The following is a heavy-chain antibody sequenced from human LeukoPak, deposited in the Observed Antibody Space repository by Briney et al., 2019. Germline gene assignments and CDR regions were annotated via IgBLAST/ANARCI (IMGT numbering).Heavy chain of an antibody. D-gene: IGHD3-16*02. CDR1: GFTFSSYA. J-gene: IGHJ3*02. V-gene: IGHV3-23*01. CDR3: AKVEVGRLGELSLSGALDI. Sequence: GGSLRLSCAASGFTFSSYAMSWVRQAPGKGLEWVSAISGSGGSTYYADSVKGRFTISRDNSKNTLYLQMNSLRAEDTAVYYCAKVEVGRLGELSLSGALDIWGQGTMVTVSS. CDR2: ISGSGGST.